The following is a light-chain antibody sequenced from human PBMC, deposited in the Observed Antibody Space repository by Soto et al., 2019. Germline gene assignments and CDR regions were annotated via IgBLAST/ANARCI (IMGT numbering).Light chain of an antibody. V-gene: IGKV3-20*01. CDR3: QQYGSSVVT. J-gene: IGKJ1*01. Sequence: IVVTQSPGTLSLSPGERATLSCRASQSVSSSYLAWYQQKPGQAPRLLIYGASSRATGIPDRFSGSGSGTDFALTISRLEREDLTVYYCQQYGSSVVTFGQGTKVEIK. CDR1: QSVSSSY. CDR2: GAS.